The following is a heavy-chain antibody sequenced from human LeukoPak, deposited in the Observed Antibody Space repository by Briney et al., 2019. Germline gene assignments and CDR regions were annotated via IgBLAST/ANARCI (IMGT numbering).Heavy chain of an antibody. CDR1: GFTFGSYA. V-gene: IGHV3-23*01. CDR2: ISGSGGST. Sequence: PGGSLRLSCAASGFTFGSYAMSWVRQAPGKGLVWVSAISGSGGSTYYADSVKGRFTISRDNSKNTLYLQMNSLRAEDTAVYYCAKTLGGYRYYFDYWGQGTLVTVSS. D-gene: IGHD3-22*01. CDR3: AKTLGGYRYYFDY. J-gene: IGHJ4*02.